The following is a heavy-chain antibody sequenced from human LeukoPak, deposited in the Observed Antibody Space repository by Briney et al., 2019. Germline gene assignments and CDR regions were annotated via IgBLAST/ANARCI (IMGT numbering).Heavy chain of an antibody. D-gene: IGHD5-18*01. CDR3: ARAVYTSMVHIDS. J-gene: IGHJ4*02. Sequence: ASVKVSCKASGYSFTGYYMHWVRQAPGQGLEWMGPINPHNGDTKYAQSFQGRLTLTRDTSTSTLYMELGSLRSEDTAVYYCARAVYTSMVHIDSWGQGTLVTVSS. CDR1: GYSFTGYY. V-gene: IGHV1-46*01. CDR2: INPHNGDT.